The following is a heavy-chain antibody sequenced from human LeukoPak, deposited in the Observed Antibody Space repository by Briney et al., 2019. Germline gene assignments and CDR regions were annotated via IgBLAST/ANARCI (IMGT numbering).Heavy chain of an antibody. Sequence: ASVKVSCKASGYTFTSYGISWVRQAPGQGLEWMGWISGNNGNTNYAQHLQGRVTMTTDTSTSTAYMELRGLSTDDTAVYYCARDFFSDSNYDSCGLGDAFEIWGRGTMVTVSS. D-gene: IGHD3-22*01. V-gene: IGHV1-18*01. J-gene: IGHJ3*02. CDR3: ARDFFSDSNYDSCGLGDAFEI. CDR1: GYTFTSYG. CDR2: ISGNNGNT.